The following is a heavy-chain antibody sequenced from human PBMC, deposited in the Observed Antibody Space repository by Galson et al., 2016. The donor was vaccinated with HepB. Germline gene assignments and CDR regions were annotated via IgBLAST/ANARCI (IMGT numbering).Heavy chain of an antibody. CDR1: GDSISDTNPY. D-gene: IGHD1-14*01. Sequence: SETLSLTCTVSGDSISDTNPYWGWIRQPPGKRLEWIGSVYYSGATYYNPALKSRVIMSLDTSRNQFSLKLTSVTAADTAVYYCVRPRNLAFDYRGQGTLVTVSS. J-gene: IGHJ4*02. V-gene: IGHV4-39*01. CDR3: VRPRNLAFDY. CDR2: VYYSGAT.